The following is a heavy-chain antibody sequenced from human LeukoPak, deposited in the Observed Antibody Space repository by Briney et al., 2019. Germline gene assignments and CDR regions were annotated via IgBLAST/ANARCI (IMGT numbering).Heavy chain of an antibody. V-gene: IGHV3-74*01. CDR1: GFTFKNSW. Sequence: GVSLRLSCKASGFTFKNSWMYWVRQAPGQGPVWVSRIHSDGSTTIYADSVKGRFTISRDNARNTLYLQMNSLRAEDTAVYYCVRDRYYVPDYWGQGTLVTVSS. D-gene: IGHD3-16*01. CDR2: IHSDGSTT. J-gene: IGHJ4*02. CDR3: VRDRYYVPDY.